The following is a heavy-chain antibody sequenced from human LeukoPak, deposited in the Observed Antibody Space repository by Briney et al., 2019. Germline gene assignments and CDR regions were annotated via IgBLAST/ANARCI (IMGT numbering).Heavy chain of an antibody. CDR2: IYYSGST. CDR3: ARHPTGFPNWFDS. D-gene: IGHD3-9*01. CDR1: GGSISSSTYY. J-gene: IGHJ5*01. V-gene: IGHV4-39*01. Sequence: SETLSLTCSVSGGSISSSTYYWGWIRQPPGQGLDWIGNIYYSGSTYYNPSLKSRVTISADTSKNQFSLKLYSVTAADTAAYYCARHPTGFPNWFDSWGQGTLVTVSS.